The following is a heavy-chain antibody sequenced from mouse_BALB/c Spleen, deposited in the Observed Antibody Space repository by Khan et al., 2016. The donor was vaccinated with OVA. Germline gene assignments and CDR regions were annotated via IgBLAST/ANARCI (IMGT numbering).Heavy chain of an antibody. CDR2: IVPPNGNT. CDR1: GLNINDTY. CDR3: ARMARK. Sequence: EVQLQESGAELVKPWATVTLSCTASGLNINDTYMHWLKQWPERDLVWIGRIVPPNGNTKYDPKLQGKATITADTSSNTAYLQLRSMKSEDTDVYYCARMARKWGQGTTLTVSS. J-gene: IGHJ2*01. V-gene: IGHV14-3*02.